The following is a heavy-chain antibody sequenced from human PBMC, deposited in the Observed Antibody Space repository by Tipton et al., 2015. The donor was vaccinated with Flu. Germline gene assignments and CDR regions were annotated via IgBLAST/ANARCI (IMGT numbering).Heavy chain of an antibody. V-gene: IGHV1-2*02. J-gene: IGHJ4*02. CDR3: ARRGLTMVRGVIRNLGLYYFDY. CDR1: GYTFTGYY. Sequence: QLVQSGAEVKKPGASVKVSCKASGYTFTGYYMHWVRQAPGQGLEWMGWINPNSGGTNYAQKFQGRVTMTRDTSISTAYMELSRLRSDDTAVYYCARRGLTMVRGVIRNLGLYYFDYWGQGTLVTVSS. CDR2: INPNSGGT. D-gene: IGHD3-10*01.